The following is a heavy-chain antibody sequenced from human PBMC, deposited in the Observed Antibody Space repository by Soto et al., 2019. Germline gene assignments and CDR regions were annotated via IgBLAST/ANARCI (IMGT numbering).Heavy chain of an antibody. V-gene: IGHV5-10-1*01. CDR3: ARLCGDSVEYYYGRDV. Sequence: GQSLKISGKGSGYSFTSYWISWVRQMPGKGLEWMGRIDPSDSYTNYSPSFQGHVTISADKSISTAYLQWSSLKASDTAMYYCARLCGDSVEYYYGRDVWGHGPTVTV. J-gene: IGHJ6*02. D-gene: IGHD4-17*01. CDR2: IDPSDSYT. CDR1: GYSFTSYW.